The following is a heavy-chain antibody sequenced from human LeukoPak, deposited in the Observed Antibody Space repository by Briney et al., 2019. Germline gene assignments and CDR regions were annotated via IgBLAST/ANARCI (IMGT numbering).Heavy chain of an antibody. CDR1: GGSISSYY. J-gene: IGHJ5*02. V-gene: IGHV4-4*07. CDR3: ARAGIPGYCSSATCSNWFDP. D-gene: IGHD2-15*01. Sequence: SETLSLTCTVSGGSISSYYWSWIRQPAGKGLEWIGRIYTSGSTNYNPFLKSRVTMSVDTSKNQFSLKLSSVTAADTAVYYCARAGIPGYCSSATCSNWFDPWGQGTLVTVSS. CDR2: IYTSGST.